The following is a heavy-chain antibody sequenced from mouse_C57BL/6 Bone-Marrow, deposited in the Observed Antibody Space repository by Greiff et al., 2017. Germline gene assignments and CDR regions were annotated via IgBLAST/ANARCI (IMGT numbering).Heavy chain of an antibody. Sequence: EVQLQQSGAELVRPGASVKLSCTASGFNIKDDYMHWVKQRPEQGLEWIGWFDPENGDTEYASKFQGKATITADTSSNTAYLQLSSLTSEDTAVYYCTTGNWDGDFDYWGQGTTLTVSS. CDR1: GFNIKDDY. J-gene: IGHJ2*01. D-gene: IGHD4-1*01. CDR2: FDPENGDT. V-gene: IGHV14-4*01. CDR3: TTGNWDGDFDY.